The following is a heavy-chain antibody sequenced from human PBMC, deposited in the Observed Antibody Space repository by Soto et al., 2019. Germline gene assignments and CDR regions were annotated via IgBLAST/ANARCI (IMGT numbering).Heavy chain of an antibody. CDR2: IYYSGST. Sequence: SETLSVTCTVSGGSISSYYWSWIRQPPGKGLEWIGYIYYSGSTNYNPSLKSRVTISVDTSKNQFSLKLSSVTAADTAVYYCARAKAPLYSSSWYWFDPWGQGTLVTV. D-gene: IGHD6-13*01. CDR3: ARAKAPLYSSSWYWFDP. V-gene: IGHV4-59*08. J-gene: IGHJ5*02. CDR1: GGSISSYY.